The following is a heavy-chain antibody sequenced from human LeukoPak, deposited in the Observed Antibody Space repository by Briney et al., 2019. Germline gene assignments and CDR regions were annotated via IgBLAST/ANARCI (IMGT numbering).Heavy chain of an antibody. CDR1: GGSISSSSYY. D-gene: IGHD4-17*01. CDR2: IDYSVST. CDR3: ARLDDGEGDY. J-gene: IGHJ4*02. Sequence: KASETLSLTCTVSGGSISSSSYYWGWIRQPPGKGLEWSVSIDYSVSTYYTPSLNSRVTISVDTSKIQFSLQLSSVTAADTAVYYCARLDDGEGDYWGQGTLVTVSS. V-gene: IGHV4-39*01.